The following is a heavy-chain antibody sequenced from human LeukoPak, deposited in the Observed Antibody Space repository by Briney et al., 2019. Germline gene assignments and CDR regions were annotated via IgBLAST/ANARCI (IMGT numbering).Heavy chain of an antibody. Sequence: SETLSLTCTVSGGFISSGGYYWSWIRQHPGKGLEWIGYIYYSGSTYYNPSLKSRVTISVDTSKNQFSLKLSSVTAADTAVYYCARSRGDYENWFDPWGQGTLVTVSS. CDR3: ARSRGDYENWFDP. V-gene: IGHV4-31*03. CDR1: GGFISSGGYY. CDR2: IYYSGST. D-gene: IGHD4-17*01. J-gene: IGHJ5*02.